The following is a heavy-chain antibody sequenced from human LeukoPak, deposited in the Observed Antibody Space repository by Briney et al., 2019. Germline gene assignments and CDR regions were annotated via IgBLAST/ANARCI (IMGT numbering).Heavy chain of an antibody. CDR3: AREIYSGSLYFDY. CDR2: IYYSGST. J-gene: IGHJ4*02. CDR1: GDSISGYH. Sequence: ADPLSLTCTVSGDSISGYHWSCTRQPRGKGLEWIGYIYYSGSTNYNPSLKSRVTIPVDKSKNQFSLKLSSVTAADTAVYYCAREIYSGSLYFDYWGQGTLVTVSS. D-gene: IGHD1-26*01. V-gene: IGHV4-59*01.